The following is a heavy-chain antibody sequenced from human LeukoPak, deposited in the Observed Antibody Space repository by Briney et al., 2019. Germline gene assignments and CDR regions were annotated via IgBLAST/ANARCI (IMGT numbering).Heavy chain of an antibody. D-gene: IGHD2/OR15-2a*01. V-gene: IGHV1-2*02. CDR1: GYTFTDYY. CDR2: INPNGGGT. Sequence: ASVKVSFKASGYTFTDYYLHWVRQAPGQGPEWMGWINPNGGGTNYAQNFQGRVTMTRDTSISTAYMELSRLRSDDTAVYYCARDFYGSAFDYWGQGTLVTVSS. J-gene: IGHJ4*02. CDR3: ARDFYGSAFDY.